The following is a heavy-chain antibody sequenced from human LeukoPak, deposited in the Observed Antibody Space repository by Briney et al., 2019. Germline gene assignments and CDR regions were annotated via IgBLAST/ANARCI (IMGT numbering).Heavy chain of an antibody. J-gene: IGHJ6*03. V-gene: IGHV4-59*01. CDR2: IYYSGST. CDR3: ARVRFGELTPEDYYYYMDV. CDR1: GGSISSYY. D-gene: IGHD3-10*01. Sequence: SETLSLTCTVSGGSISSYYWSWIRQPPGKGLEWIGYIYYSGSTNYNPSLKSRVTISVDTSKNQFSLKLSSVTAADTAVYYCARVRFGELTPEDYYYYMDVWGKGTTVTVSS.